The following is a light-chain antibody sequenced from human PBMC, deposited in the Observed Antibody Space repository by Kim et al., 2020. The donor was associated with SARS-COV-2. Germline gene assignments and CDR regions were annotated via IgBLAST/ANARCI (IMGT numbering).Light chain of an antibody. J-gene: IGLJ1*01. Sequence: SITITCTGPSSDVGGYKYVCWYQQHPGKAPKLVIYEVSNRPSGVSNRFSGSKSGNTASLTISGLQAEDEADYYCSSYIRGSTNYVFGTGTKVTVL. CDR1: SSDVGGYKY. CDR3: SSYIRGSTNYV. V-gene: IGLV2-14*01. CDR2: EVS.